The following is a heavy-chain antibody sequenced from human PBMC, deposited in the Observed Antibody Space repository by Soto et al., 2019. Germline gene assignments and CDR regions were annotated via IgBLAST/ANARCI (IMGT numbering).Heavy chain of an antibody. CDR1: GFTFSSYA. V-gene: IGHV3-23*01. CDR2: ISGSGGST. D-gene: IGHD1-1*01. J-gene: IGHJ4*02. Sequence: EVQLLESGGGLVQPGGSLRLSCAASGFTFSSYAMSWVRQAPGKGLEWVSAISGSGGSTYYADSVKGRFTISRDNSKNTLYLQMNSLRAEDTAVYYCAGGISNWNELTPFDYWGQGTLVTVSS. CDR3: AGGISNWNELTPFDY.